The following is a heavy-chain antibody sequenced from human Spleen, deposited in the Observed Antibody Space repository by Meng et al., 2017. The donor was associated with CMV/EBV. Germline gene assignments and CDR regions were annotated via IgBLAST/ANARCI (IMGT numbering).Heavy chain of an antibody. D-gene: IGHD5-18*01. CDR3: ARDPVTTYYFDY. CDR1: GGSFSGYY. V-gene: IGHV4-34*01. J-gene: IGHJ4*02. CDR2: INHSGST. Sequence: QVQLQQWGAGLLKPSETLSLTGAGYGGSFSGYYWSGIRQPPGKGLEWIGEINHSGSTNYNPSLKSRVTISVDTSKNQFSLKLSSVTAADTAVYYCARDPVTTYYFDYWGQGTLVTVSS.